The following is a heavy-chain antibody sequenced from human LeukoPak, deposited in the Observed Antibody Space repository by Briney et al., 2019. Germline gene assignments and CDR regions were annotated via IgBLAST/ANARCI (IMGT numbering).Heavy chain of an antibody. CDR1: GGTFSSYA. Sequence: SVKVSCKASGGTFSSYAISWVRQAPGQGLEWMGGIIPIFGTANYAQKFQGRVTITADESTSTAYMELSSLRSDDTAVYYCARGSGSYWWFDSWGQGTLVTVSS. CDR2: IIPIFGTA. J-gene: IGHJ5*01. D-gene: IGHD1-26*01. V-gene: IGHV1-69*13. CDR3: ARGSGSYWWFDS.